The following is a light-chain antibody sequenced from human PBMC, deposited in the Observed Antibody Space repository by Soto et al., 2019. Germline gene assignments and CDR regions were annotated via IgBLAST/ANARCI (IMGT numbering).Light chain of an antibody. CDR3: CSYVGNYIYV. Sequence: QSALTQPRSVSGSPGQSVAISCTGTSSDVGAYNYVSWYQQHPGKAPKLMIYDVTKRPSGVPDRFSGSKSGNTASLTISRLQAEDEADYYCCSYVGNYIYVFGTGTKLTVL. J-gene: IGLJ1*01. CDR1: SSDVGAYNY. CDR2: DVT. V-gene: IGLV2-11*01.